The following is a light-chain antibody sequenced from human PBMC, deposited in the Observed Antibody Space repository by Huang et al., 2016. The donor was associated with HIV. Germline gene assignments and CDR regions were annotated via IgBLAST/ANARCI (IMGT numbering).Light chain of an antibody. CDR2: GAS. CDR1: QSVDSNY. J-gene: IGKJ2*03. V-gene: IGKV3-20*01. Sequence: EIVLTQSPDTLSLSPGERVILSCRASQSVDSNYLAWYQQKPGQFPRLLIVGASTRATGIPDRFSGSGSGTDFTLTISRLEPEDFAVYYCQQYGGSHPDSFGQGTKLEIK. CDR3: QQYGGSHPDS.